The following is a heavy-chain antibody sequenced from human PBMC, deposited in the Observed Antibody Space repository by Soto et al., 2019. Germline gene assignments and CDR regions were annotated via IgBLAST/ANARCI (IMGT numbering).Heavy chain of an antibody. CDR3: ARHNVGSRLLWFGGVDY. CDR2: ISSSGSTI. Sequence: PGGSLRLSCAASGFTFSDYYMSWIRQAPGKGLEWVSYISSSGSTIYYADSVKGRFTISRDNAKNSLYLQMNSLRAEDTAVYYCARHNVGSRLLWFGGVDYWGQGTLVTVSS. CDR1: GFTFSDYY. D-gene: IGHD3-10*01. V-gene: IGHV3-11*01. J-gene: IGHJ4*02.